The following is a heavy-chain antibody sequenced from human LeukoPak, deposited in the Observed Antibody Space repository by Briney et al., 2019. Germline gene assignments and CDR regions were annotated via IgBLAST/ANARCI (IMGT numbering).Heavy chain of an antibody. CDR3: ARGSRDSSSYYYYYYMDV. CDR2: IYYSGST. D-gene: IGHD3-22*01. V-gene: IGHV4-39*07. J-gene: IGHJ6*03. CDR1: GGSISSSSYY. Sequence: SETLSLTCTVSGGSISSSSYYWGGVRQPPGKGLEWIGSIYYSGSTYYNPSLKSRVTISVDTSKNQFSLKLSSVPAADTAVYYGARGSRDSSSYYYYYYMDVWGKGTTVTVSS.